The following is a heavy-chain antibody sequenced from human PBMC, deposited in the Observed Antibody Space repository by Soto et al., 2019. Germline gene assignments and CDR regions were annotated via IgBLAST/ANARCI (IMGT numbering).Heavy chain of an antibody. CDR1: GFTFGDYA. CDR2: IRSKAYGGTT. J-gene: IGHJ3*02. CDR3: TRGRIMITFGGVIAYSDM. D-gene: IGHD3-16*02. Sequence: GGSLRLSCTASGFTFGDYAMSWVRQAPGKGLEWVGFIRSKAYGGTTEYAASVKGRFTISRDDSKSIAYLQMNSLKNEDTAVYYCTRGRIMITFGGVIAYSDMWGQGTLLTV. V-gene: IGHV3-49*04.